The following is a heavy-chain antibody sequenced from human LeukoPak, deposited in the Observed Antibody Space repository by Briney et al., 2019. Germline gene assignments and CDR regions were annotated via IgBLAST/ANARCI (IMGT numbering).Heavy chain of an antibody. CDR3: AKGSTISRPYYFDY. Sequence: QAGGSLRLSCAVSGFTFSNYAMSWVRQAPGEGLEWVSAIPGSGGDTYHAESVKGRFTVSRDNSKNTLYLQMDSLRAEGTAVYYCAKGSTISRPYYFDYWGQGTLVTVSS. D-gene: IGHD2/OR15-2a*01. CDR2: IPGSGGDT. J-gene: IGHJ4*02. CDR1: GFTFSNYA. V-gene: IGHV3-23*01.